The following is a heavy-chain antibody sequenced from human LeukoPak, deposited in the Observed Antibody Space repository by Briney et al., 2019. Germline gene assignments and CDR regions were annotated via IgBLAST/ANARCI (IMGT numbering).Heavy chain of an antibody. V-gene: IGHV1-46*01. CDR3: ARGRKDRYCSGGSCYSVWFDP. D-gene: IGHD2-15*01. Sequence: GASVKVSCKASGYTFTSYYMHWVRQAPGQGLEWMGIINPSGGSTSYAQKFQGRVTMTRDTSTSTVYLELSSLRSEDTAGYYCARGRKDRYCSGGSCYSVWFDPWGQGTLVTVSS. CDR1: GYTFTSYY. J-gene: IGHJ5*02. CDR2: INPSGGST.